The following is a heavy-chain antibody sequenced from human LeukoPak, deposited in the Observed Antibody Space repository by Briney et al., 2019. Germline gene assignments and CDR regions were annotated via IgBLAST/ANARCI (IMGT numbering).Heavy chain of an antibody. Sequence: GGSLRLSCAASGFTFSSYSMNWVRQAPGKGLEWVSSISSSSSYIYYADSVKGRFTISRDNSKNTLYLQMNSLRAEDTAVYYCARGHDPGIAVAGSLDYWGQGTLVTVSS. CDR3: ARGHDPGIAVAGSLDY. J-gene: IGHJ4*02. CDR2: ISSSSSYI. CDR1: GFTFSSYS. V-gene: IGHV3-21*01. D-gene: IGHD6-19*01.